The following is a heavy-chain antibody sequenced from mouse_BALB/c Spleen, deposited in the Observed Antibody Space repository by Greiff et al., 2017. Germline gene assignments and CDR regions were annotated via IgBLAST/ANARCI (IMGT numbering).Heavy chain of an antibody. CDR3: AKMGLYGYDEAY. D-gene: IGHD2-2*01. Sequence: LQESGPSLVQPSQSLSITCTVSGFSLTSYGVHWVRQSPGKGLEWLGVIWRGGSTDYNAAFMSRLSITKDNSKSQVFFKMNSLQADDTAIYYCAKMGLYGYDEAYWGQGTLVTVSA. V-gene: IGHV2-5-1*01. CDR1: GFSLTSYG. CDR2: IWRGGST. J-gene: IGHJ3*01.